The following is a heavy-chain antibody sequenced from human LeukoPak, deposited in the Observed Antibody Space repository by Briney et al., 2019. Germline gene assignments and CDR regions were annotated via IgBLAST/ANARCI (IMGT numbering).Heavy chain of an antibody. J-gene: IGHJ3*01. CDR3: AHSGTVTSPHDAFDV. Sequence: ESGPTLVKPTQTLTLTCTFSGFSLSSSGVGVGWIRQPPGKALGWLALIYWDDDKRYSPSLKSRLTITKDTSKNQVVLTLTNMDPVDTGTYYCAHSGTVTSPHDAFDVWGQGTMVTVSS. CDR2: IYWDDDK. CDR1: GFSLSSSGVG. V-gene: IGHV2-5*02. D-gene: IGHD4-17*01.